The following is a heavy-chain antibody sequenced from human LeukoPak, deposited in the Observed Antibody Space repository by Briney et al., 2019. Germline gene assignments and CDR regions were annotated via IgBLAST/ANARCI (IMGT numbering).Heavy chain of an antibody. CDR2: IRYDGSNK. Sequence: GGSLRLSCAASGFIFTTYGMHWVRQAPGKGLEWVAFIRYDGSNKYYADSVKGRFTISRDNSKSTLYLEMHTLTADDTAVYYCVSRGLSYVGPSGVGLDSYAYWGLGALVTVSS. D-gene: IGHD5-18*01. CDR3: VSRGLSYVGPSGVGLDSYAY. V-gene: IGHV3-30*02. J-gene: IGHJ4*02. CDR1: GFIFTTYG.